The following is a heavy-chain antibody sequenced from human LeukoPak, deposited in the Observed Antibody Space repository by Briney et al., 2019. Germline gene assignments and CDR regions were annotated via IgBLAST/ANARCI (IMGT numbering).Heavy chain of an antibody. CDR1: GFTFSSYA. J-gene: IGHJ4*02. CDR3: ARAGGITMVRGVIIPPDY. D-gene: IGHD3-10*01. V-gene: IGHV3-30-3*01. Sequence: GGSLRLSCAASGFTFSSYAMHWVRQAPGKGLEWVAVISYDGSNKYYADSVKGRFTISRDNSKNTLYLQMNSLRADDTAVYYCARAGGITMVRGVIIPPDYWAQGTLVTVFS. CDR2: ISYDGSNK.